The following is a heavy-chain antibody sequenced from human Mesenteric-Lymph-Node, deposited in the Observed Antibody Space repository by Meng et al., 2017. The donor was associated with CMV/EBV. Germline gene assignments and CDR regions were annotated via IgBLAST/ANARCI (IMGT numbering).Heavy chain of an antibody. CDR2: ILYDGSRQ. J-gene: IGHJ4*03. D-gene: IGHD6-13*01. V-gene: IGHV3-30*04. Sequence: GESLKISCSASGFTFNKIAMHWVRQAPGKGLEWVALILYDGSRQFYPDSVKGRFTISRDNSKSTLYLHMNSLRPDDTAVYYCAKDRGAGAASFDYWGQGTTVTVSS. CDR3: AKDRGAGAASFDY. CDR1: GFTFNKIA.